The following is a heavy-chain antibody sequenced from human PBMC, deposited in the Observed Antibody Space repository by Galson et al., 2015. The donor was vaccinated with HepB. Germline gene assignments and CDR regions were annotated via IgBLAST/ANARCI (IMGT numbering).Heavy chain of an antibody. V-gene: IGHV3-64D*06. CDR3: VKEDIWRGFLVGGFDV. CDR1: GFRFTHYA. Sequence: SLRISWATSGFRFTHYAIHWVRQAPGKGLQYVSSISNDGQRIQYTDSVKGRFTISRDNSKNRVDLQMSSLKGEDTALYYCVKEDIWRGFLVGGFDVWGRGTPVIVSS. J-gene: IGHJ3*01. CDR2: ISNDGQRI. D-gene: IGHD3-3*01.